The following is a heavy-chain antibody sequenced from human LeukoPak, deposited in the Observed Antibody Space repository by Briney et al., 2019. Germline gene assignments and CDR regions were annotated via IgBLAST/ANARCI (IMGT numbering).Heavy chain of an antibody. CDR2: ISGSGGST. V-gene: IGHV3-23*01. Sequence: QAGGSLRLSCAASGFTFSSYAMSWVRQAPGKGLEWVSAISGSGGSTYHADSVKGRFTISRDNAKNSLYLQMNSLRAEDTAVYYCAAQWLVRVNIWGQGTMVTVSS. CDR1: GFTFSSYA. CDR3: AAQWLVRVNI. J-gene: IGHJ3*02. D-gene: IGHD6-19*01.